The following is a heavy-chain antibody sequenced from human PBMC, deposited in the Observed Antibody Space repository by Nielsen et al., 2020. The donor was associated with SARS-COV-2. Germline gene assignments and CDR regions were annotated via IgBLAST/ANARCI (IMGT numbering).Heavy chain of an antibody. Sequence: SETLSLTCIVSGVSISSGDYYWSWIRQHPGKGLEWIGYIYYSGSTYYNPSLRSRVTISLATSKNHFSLKQSSVTAADTAGYYCARVSAYGDFGLDVWGQGTTVSVSS. V-gene: IGHV4-31*03. CDR2: IYYSGST. D-gene: IGHD4-17*01. CDR3: ARVSAYGDFGLDV. J-gene: IGHJ6*02. CDR1: GVSISSGDYY.